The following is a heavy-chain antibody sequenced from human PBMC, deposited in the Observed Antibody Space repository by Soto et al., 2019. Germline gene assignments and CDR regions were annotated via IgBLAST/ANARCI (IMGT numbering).Heavy chain of an antibody. D-gene: IGHD3-10*01. V-gene: IGHV4-61*01. Sequence: PSETLSLTCTVSGGSVSSGSYYWSWIRQPRGKGLEWIGYIHYSGRTNYNPSLKSRVTISVDTSKNQFSLKLSSVTAADTAVYYCARARTYYYGSGSSQAFDYWGQGTLVTVSS. J-gene: IGHJ4*02. CDR1: GGSVSSGSYY. CDR3: ARARTYYYGSGSSQAFDY. CDR2: IHYSGRT.